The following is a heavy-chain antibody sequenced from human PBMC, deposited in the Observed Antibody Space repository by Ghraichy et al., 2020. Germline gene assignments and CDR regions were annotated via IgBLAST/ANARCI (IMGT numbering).Heavy chain of an antibody. CDR2: ISAYNGNT. D-gene: IGHD3/OR15-3a*01. J-gene: IGHJ6*03. V-gene: IGHV1-18*01. Sequence: ASVKVSCKASGYTFTSYGISWVRQAPGQGLEWMGWISAYNGNTNYAQKLQGRVTMTTDTSTSTAYMELRSLRSDDTAVYYCAREGWTNGYYYYYMDVWGKGTTVTVSS. CDR3: AREGWTNGYYYYYMDV. CDR1: GYTFTSYG.